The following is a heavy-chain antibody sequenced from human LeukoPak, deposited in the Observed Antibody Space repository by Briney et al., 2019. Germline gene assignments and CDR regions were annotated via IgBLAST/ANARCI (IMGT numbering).Heavy chain of an antibody. CDR1: GFSFNKYA. V-gene: IGHV3-23*01. Sequence: GGSLRLSCAASGFSFNKYAMNWVRQAPGKGLEWVSFIIASSGATVYADPVKGRFTISRDISKNTLYLQMNNLRVEDTAVYYCVKGAYDYIEVAYFDFWGQGILVTVSS. CDR2: IIASSGAT. CDR3: VKGAYDYIEVAYFDF. J-gene: IGHJ4*01. D-gene: IGHD5-12*01.